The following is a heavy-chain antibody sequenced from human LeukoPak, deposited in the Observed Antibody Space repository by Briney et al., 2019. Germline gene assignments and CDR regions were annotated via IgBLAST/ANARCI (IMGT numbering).Heavy chain of an antibody. V-gene: IGHV4-30-4*07. J-gene: IGHJ1*01. CDR2: IYYSGST. CDR3: ARQITYYYDSSGSQGGRYFQH. CDR1: GDSISRGGFS. Sequence: SQTLSLTCAVSGDSISRGGFSWSWIRQPPGKGLDWIGHIYYSGSTYYSPSLKSRLTISVDTSKNQFSLRLTSVTAADTAVYYCARQITYYYDSSGSQGGRYFQHWGQGTLVTVSS. D-gene: IGHD3-22*01.